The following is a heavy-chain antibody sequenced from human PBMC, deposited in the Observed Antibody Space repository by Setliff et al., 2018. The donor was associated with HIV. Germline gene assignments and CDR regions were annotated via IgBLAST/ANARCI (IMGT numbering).Heavy chain of an antibody. CDR3: ARSLVPSGYYYGRHAFDI. CDR1: GDSIRGYY. Sequence: SETLSLTCTVSGDSIRGYYWSWIRQPPGKGLEWMGYVFYTGFAAYNPSLKSRLTISVDTSKSQFSLTLTSVTAADTAVYYCARSLVPSGYYYGRHAFDIWGQGTKVTVSS. D-gene: IGHD3-22*01. CDR2: VFYTGFA. J-gene: IGHJ3*02. V-gene: IGHV4-59*08.